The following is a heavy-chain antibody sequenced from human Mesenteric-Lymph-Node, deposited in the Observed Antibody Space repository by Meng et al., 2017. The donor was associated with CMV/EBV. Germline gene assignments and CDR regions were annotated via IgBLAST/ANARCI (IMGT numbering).Heavy chain of an antibody. J-gene: IGHJ4*02. Sequence: QIPEWGAGLLTPSETLSLTCAVYGGFFSGYYWSWISQPSGKGLEWIGEINHSGSTNYNPSLKSRVTISVDTSKNQFSLKLSSVTAADTAVYYCARHQRWLKSEGGFNYWGQGTLVPVSS. CDR2: INHSGST. CDR1: GGFFSGYY. CDR3: ARHQRWLKSEGGFNY. D-gene: IGHD4-23*01. V-gene: IGHV4-34*01.